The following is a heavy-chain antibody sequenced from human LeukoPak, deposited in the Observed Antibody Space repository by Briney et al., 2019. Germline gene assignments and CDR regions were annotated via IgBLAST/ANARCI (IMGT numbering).Heavy chain of an antibody. CDR1: GFTFSSYG. Sequence: GGSLRLSCAASGFTFSSYGMLWVRQAPGKGLEWVAVISYDGSNKYYADSVKGRFTISRDNSKNTLYLQMNSLRAEDTAVYYCAKLEEFDYWGQGTLVTVSS. CDR3: AKLEEFDY. J-gene: IGHJ4*02. CDR2: ISYDGSNK. D-gene: IGHD3-3*01. V-gene: IGHV3-30*18.